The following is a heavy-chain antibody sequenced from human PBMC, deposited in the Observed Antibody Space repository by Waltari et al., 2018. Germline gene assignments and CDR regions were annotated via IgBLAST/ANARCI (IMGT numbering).Heavy chain of an antibody. CDR1: GFTFSTSS. CDR3: ARDYDSSTYAYYFDY. CDR2: ISSSGTSI. D-gene: IGHD3-22*01. Sequence: EVQLLESVAGLVQPGGSLRLSCADSGFTFSTSSLNWVRQAPGKGLEWGSYISSSGTSIYYADSVKGRFTISRDNAKNSLSLQMNSLRDEDTGVYYCARDYDSSTYAYYFDYWGQGTLVTVSS. V-gene: IGHV3-48*02. J-gene: IGHJ4*02.